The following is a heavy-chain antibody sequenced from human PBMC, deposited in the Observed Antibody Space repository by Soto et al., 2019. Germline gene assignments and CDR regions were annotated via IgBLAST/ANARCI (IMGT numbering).Heavy chain of an antibody. Sequence: PGGSLRLSCAASGFTVSNSYMSWVRQAPGKGLEWVSVIYRGGSTYYADSVKGRFTISRDSSKNTLYLQMNSLRAEDTAVYYCARGFQSSFGYWGQGTLVTVSS. J-gene: IGHJ4*02. CDR2: IYRGGST. V-gene: IGHV3-53*01. D-gene: IGHD2-21*01. CDR3: ARGFQSSFGY. CDR1: GFTVSNSY.